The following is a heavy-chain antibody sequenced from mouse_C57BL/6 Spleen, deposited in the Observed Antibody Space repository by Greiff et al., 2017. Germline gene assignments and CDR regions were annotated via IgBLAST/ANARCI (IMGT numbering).Heavy chain of an antibody. CDR1: GYTFTSYW. J-gene: IGHJ4*01. V-gene: IGHV1-64*01. Sequence: VQLQQSGAELVKPGASVKLSCKASGYTFTSYWMHWVKQRPGQGLEWIGMIHPNSGSTNYNEKFKSKATLTVDKSSSTAYMQLSSLTSEDSAVYYCARSRGSYAMDYWGQGTSVTVSS. CDR2: IHPNSGST. CDR3: ARSRGSYAMDY. D-gene: IGHD1-1*01.